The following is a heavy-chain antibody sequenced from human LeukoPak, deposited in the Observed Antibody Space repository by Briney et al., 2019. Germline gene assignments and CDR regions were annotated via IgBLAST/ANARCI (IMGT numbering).Heavy chain of an antibody. CDR3: ARDFSGRGDAFDI. CDR2: IRSGGST. V-gene: IGHV3-53*01. D-gene: IGHD1-26*01. J-gene: IGHJ3*02. Sequence: GGSLRLSCAASGFTFSSYAMSWVRQAPGKGLEWVSVIRSGGSTYYADSVKGRFTISRDNSKNTLYLQMNSLRAEDTAVYYCARDFSGRGDAFDIWGQGTMVTVSS. CDR1: GFTFSSYA.